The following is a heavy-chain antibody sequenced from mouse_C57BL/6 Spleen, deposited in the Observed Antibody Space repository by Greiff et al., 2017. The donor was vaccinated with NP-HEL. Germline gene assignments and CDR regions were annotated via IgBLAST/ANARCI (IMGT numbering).Heavy chain of an antibody. J-gene: IGHJ1*03. V-gene: IGHV2-2*01. Sequence: VQLKESGPGLVQPSQSLSITCTVSGFSLTSYGVHWVRQSPGKGLEWLGVIWSGGSTDYNAAFISRLSISKDNSKSQVFFKMNSLQADDTAIYYCARNSGNYWYFDVWGTGTTVTVSS. CDR2: IWSGGST. CDR1: GFSLTSYG. D-gene: IGHD2-1*01. CDR3: ARNSGNYWYFDV.